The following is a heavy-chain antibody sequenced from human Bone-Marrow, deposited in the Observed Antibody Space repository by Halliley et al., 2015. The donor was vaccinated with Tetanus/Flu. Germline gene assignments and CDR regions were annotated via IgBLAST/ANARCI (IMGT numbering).Heavy chain of an antibody. CDR2: INADGTKT. J-gene: IGHJ5*02. Sequence: WVARINADGTKTSHADSVKGRFTISRDNAKNTLYLQMNSLRADDTAVYYCVRDPGETETYFDRWGQGTLVTVSS. D-gene: IGHD4-17*01. CDR3: VRDPGETETYFDR. V-gene: IGHV3-74*01.